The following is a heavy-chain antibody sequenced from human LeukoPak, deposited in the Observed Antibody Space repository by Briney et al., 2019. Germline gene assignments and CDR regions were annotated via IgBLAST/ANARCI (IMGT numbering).Heavy chain of an antibody. J-gene: IGHJ4*02. Sequence: GGSLRLSCVVSGFTFSNYSMNWVRQAPGKGLGWVSYISSRSSSIYYLDSVKGRFTISRDNAKNSLYLQMNSLRDEDTAVYYCARVIRRFGEFSSDYWGQGTLVTVSS. V-gene: IGHV3-48*02. CDR1: GFTFSNYS. D-gene: IGHD3-10*01. CDR2: ISSRSSSI. CDR3: ARVIRRFGEFSSDY.